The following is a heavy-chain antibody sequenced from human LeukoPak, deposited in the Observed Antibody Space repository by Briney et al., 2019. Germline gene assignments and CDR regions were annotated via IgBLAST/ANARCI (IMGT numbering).Heavy chain of an antibody. Sequence: PGGSLRLSCATSGFTFSTFAMTWVRQAPGKGLEWVSAISGDASNTFYADSVKGRFTISRDNFKNTLYLQMNSLRAEDTAVYFCAKDRSSAWYESLGYWGQGTLVTVSS. CDR1: GFTFSTFA. CDR3: AKDRSSAWYESLGY. J-gene: IGHJ4*02. CDR2: ISGDASNT. D-gene: IGHD6-19*01. V-gene: IGHV3-23*01.